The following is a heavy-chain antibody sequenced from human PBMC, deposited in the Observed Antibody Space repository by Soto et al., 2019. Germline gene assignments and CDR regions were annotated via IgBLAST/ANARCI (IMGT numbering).Heavy chain of an antibody. CDR1: GFTFTRYS. J-gene: IGHJ4*02. V-gene: IGHV3-21*06. CDR3: ARESADLTSNFDY. Sequence: PEGSLRLSCAAGGFTFTRYSMNWVRQAPGKGLEWVSSISSTTNYIYYGDSMKGRFTISRYNAKNSLYLEVNSLRAEDTAVYYCARESADLTSNFDYWAQGTLATVSA. CDR2: ISSTTNYI.